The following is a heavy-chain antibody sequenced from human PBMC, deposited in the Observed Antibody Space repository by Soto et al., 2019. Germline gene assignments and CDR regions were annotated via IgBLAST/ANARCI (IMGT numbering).Heavy chain of an antibody. CDR1: GGSISSYY. J-gene: IGHJ4*02. V-gene: IGHV4-59*01. D-gene: IGHD5-12*01. Sequence: PSETLSLTCTVSGGSISSYYWSWIRQPPGKGLEWIGYIYYSGSTNYNPSLKSRVTISVDTSKNQFSLKLSSVTAADTAVYYCAGGEIVATIYYYWGQGTLVTVSS. CDR2: IYYSGST. CDR3: AGGEIVATIYYY.